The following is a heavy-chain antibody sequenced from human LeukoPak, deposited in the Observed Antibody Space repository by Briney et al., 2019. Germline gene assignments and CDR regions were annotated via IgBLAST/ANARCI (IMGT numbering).Heavy chain of an antibody. Sequence: GGSLRLSCAASGFTVSSNYMSWVRQAPGKGLEWVAVIWYDGSNKYYADSVKGRFTISRDNSKNTLYLQMNSLRAEDTAVYYCARDSGYINSWGQGTLVTVSS. J-gene: IGHJ4*02. CDR3: ARDSGYINS. CDR2: IWYDGSNK. CDR1: GFTVSSNY. V-gene: IGHV3-33*08. D-gene: IGHD6-25*01.